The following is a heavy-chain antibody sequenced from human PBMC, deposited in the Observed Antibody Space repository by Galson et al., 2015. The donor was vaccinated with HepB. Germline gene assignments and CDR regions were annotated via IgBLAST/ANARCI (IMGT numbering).Heavy chain of an antibody. CDR2: IYYSGST. D-gene: IGHD2-2*01. Sequence: SLTCTVSGGSISSYYWSWIRQPPGKGLEWIGYIYYSGSTNYNPSLKSRVTISVDTSKNQFSLKLSSVTAADTAVYYCARVRYCSSTSCINYWYFDLWGRGTLVTVSS. CDR3: ARVRYCSSTSCINYWYFDL. CDR1: GGSISSYY. J-gene: IGHJ2*01. V-gene: IGHV4-59*12.